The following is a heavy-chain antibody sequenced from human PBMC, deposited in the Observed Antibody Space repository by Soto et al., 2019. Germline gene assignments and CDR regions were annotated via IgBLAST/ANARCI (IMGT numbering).Heavy chain of an antibody. CDR3: VRGRVMITFGVVIVIDY. V-gene: IGHV1-8*01. D-gene: IGHD3-16*02. Sequence: ASVMVSCKASGYTFTSYDINWVRQAAGQGLEWMGWINPNTGYTDYAQKFQDRVTMTGNTSITTAYMELSGLRSEDTAVYYCVRGRVMITFGVVIVIDYWGQGSPVTVSS. J-gene: IGHJ4*02. CDR2: INPNTGYT. CDR1: GYTFTSYD.